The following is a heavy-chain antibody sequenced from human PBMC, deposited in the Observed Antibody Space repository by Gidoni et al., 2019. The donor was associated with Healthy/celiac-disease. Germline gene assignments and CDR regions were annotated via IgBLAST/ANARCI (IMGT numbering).Heavy chain of an antibody. CDR3: ARAGGPCSTSCYDHYYYGMDV. CDR2: ILPIFGTA. D-gene: IGHD2-2*01. CDR1: GGTFSSYA. Sequence: QVQLVQSGAEVKKPGSSVKVSCKASGGTFSSYAISWVRQAPGQGLEWMGGILPIFGTATYAQKFQGRVTITADESTSTAYMELSSLRSEDTAVYYCARAGGPCSTSCYDHYYYGMDVWGQGTTVTVSS. V-gene: IGHV1-69*01. J-gene: IGHJ6*02.